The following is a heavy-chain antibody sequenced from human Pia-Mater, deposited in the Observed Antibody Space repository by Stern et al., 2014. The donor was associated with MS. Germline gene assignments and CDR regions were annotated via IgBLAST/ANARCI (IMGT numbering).Heavy chain of an antibody. V-gene: IGHV1-69*01. D-gene: IGHD3-9*01. Sequence: QVQLVQSGAEVKKPGSSVKVSCKASGGTFNVYAINWLRQAPGQGLEWMGGIIRIFGTANYAQKFQGRVTITADESTRTSSMQLSSLRYDDTAVYYCARDGRHTDNYGLDVWGQGTTVTVSS. CDR2: IIRIFGTA. J-gene: IGHJ6*02. CDR3: ARDGRHTDNYGLDV. CDR1: GGTFNVYA.